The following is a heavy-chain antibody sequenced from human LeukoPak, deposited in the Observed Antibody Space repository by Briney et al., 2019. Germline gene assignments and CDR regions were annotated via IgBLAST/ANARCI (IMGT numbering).Heavy chain of an antibody. Sequence: ASVKVSCKASGYTFTSYDINWVRQATGQGLEWMGWMNPNSGNTGYAQKFQGRVTMTRSTSISTAYMELSSLRSEDTAVYYCARAAYSSGWYYFDYWGQGTLVTVSS. D-gene: IGHD6-19*01. CDR3: ARAAYSSGWYYFDY. CDR2: MNPNSGNT. CDR1: GYTFTSYD. J-gene: IGHJ4*02. V-gene: IGHV1-8*01.